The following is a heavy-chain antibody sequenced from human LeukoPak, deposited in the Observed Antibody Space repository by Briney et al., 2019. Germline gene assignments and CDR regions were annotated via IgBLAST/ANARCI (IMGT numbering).Heavy chain of an antibody. CDR3: ARDRNLGSGKFYFDD. CDR2: IYKTGST. V-gene: IGHV4-30-2*01. D-gene: IGHD6-19*01. Sequence: PSETLSLTCTVSGDSISSDGNYWNWIRQTPGKDLDWIGYIYKTGSTYYNPSLRSRVTISMDRSKNQFSLKLTSVTAADTAVYYCARDRNLGSGKFYFDDWGQGTLVTVSS. CDR1: GDSISSDGNY. J-gene: IGHJ4*02.